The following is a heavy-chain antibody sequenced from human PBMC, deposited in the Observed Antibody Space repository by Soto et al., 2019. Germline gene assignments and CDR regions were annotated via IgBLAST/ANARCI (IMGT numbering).Heavy chain of an antibody. CDR2: VYYSGST. CDR1: GGSITRGGYY. J-gene: IGHJ4*02. V-gene: IGHV4-31*03. CDR3: ARGAGGNFYFDY. D-gene: IGHD2-21*02. Sequence: LAVTCTVSGGSITRGGYYWTWIRQHPGKGLEWIGSVYYSGSTNYNPSLKSRLTISVDTSKNQFSMRLSSVSAADTAVYYCARGAGGNFYFDYWGQGTLVTVSS.